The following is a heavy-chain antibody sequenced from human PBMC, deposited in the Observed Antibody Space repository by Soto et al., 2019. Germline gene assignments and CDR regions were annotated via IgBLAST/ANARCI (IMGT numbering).Heavy chain of an antibody. V-gene: IGHV4-4*02. CDR2: IYHSGSP. Sequence: PSETLSLTCAVSGGSISSTNWWSWVRQPPGKGLEWIAEIYHSGSPNYNPSLKSRATISVDKSKNQFSLKLSSVTAADTAVYYCARETYGDYVGYFDPWGQGTLVTVSS. D-gene: IGHD4-17*01. CDR3: ARETYGDYVGYFDP. CDR1: GGSISSTNW. J-gene: IGHJ5*02.